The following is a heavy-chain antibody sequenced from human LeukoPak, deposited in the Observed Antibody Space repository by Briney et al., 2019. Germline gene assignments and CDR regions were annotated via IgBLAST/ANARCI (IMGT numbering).Heavy chain of an antibody. Sequence: GGSLRLSCAASGFTFSNYGMYWVRQAPGKGLEWVAVISYEGSNKYYGDSVKGRFTISRDNSKNTLYLQMNSLRAEDTAVYYCARGRGVFEYWGQGTLVTVSS. D-gene: IGHD3-10*01. V-gene: IGHV3-30*03. CDR2: ISYEGSNK. CDR3: ARGRGVFEY. J-gene: IGHJ4*02. CDR1: GFTFSNYG.